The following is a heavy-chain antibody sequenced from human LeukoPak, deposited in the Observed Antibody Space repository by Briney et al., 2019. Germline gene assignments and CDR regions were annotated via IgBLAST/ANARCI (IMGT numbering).Heavy chain of an antibody. J-gene: IGHJ6*03. Sequence: SETLSLTCTVSGGSISSYYWSWIRQPAGKGLEWIGRIYTSGSTNYNPSLKSRVTISVDTSKNQFSLKLSSVTAADTAVYYCARLFGMATTYYYYYMDVWGKGTTVTISS. V-gene: IGHV4-4*07. CDR3: ARLFGMATTYYYYYMDV. CDR2: IYTSGST. CDR1: GGSISSYY. D-gene: IGHD5-24*01.